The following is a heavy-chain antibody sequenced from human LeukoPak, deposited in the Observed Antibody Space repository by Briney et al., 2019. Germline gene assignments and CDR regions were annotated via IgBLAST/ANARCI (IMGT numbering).Heavy chain of an antibody. V-gene: IGHV3-7*03. D-gene: IGHD2-15*01. Sequence: GGSLRLSCTASGSIFSGSWMAWISQAPGKGLEWVAIIKKDGSEKYYVDSMKGRFTISRDNAKNSLFLQMNSLRAEDTAIYYCTTDTWYSAGHWGQGTLVTVSS. J-gene: IGHJ4*02. CDR1: GSIFSGSW. CDR3: TTDTWYSAGH. CDR2: IKKDGSEK.